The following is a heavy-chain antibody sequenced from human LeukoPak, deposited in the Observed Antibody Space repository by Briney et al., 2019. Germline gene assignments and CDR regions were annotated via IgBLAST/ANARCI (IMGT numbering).Heavy chain of an antibody. D-gene: IGHD4-23*01. Sequence: ASVKVSCKASGYTFTSYDINWVRQATGQGLEWMGWMNPNSGNTGYAQKFQGRVTMTRNTSISTAYMELSSLRSEDTAVYYCAATVVASYYYYGMDVWGQGTTVTVSS. J-gene: IGHJ6*02. CDR2: MNPNSGNT. CDR3: AATVVASYYYYGMDV. V-gene: IGHV1-8*01. CDR1: GYTFTSYD.